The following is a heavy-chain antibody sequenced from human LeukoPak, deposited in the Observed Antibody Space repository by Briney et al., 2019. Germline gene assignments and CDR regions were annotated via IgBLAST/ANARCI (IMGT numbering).Heavy chain of an antibody. CDR2: LSGTSVTT. V-gene: IGHV3-23*01. Sequence: PGGSLRLSCAASGLTFSKYAMSWVRQAPGKGLEWVSGLSGTSVTTYYADSVKGRFTISRDTSKNTLFLQMNSLRAEDTAVYYCAKGGDSSGYYRFDSWGQGTLVTVSS. J-gene: IGHJ4*02. CDR1: GLTFSKYA. CDR3: AKGGDSSGYYRFDS. D-gene: IGHD3-22*01.